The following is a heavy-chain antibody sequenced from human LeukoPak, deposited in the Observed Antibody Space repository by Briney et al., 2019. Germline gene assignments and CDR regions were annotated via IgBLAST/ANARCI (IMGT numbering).Heavy chain of an antibody. CDR3: ARDLARDMSCYDY. CDR2: ISSSGRSI. J-gene: IGHJ4*02. D-gene: IGHD2-15*01. Sequence: GGSLRLSCAASGFTFSSYSMNWVRQAPGKGLEWVSSISSSGRSIYYADSVKGRFTVSRDYASLYLQMNSLRAEDTAVYYCARDLARDMSCYDYWGQ. CDR1: GFTFSSYS. V-gene: IGHV3-21*01.